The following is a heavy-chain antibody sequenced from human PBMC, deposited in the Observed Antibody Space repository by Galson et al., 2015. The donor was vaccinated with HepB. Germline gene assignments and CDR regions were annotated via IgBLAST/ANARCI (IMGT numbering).Heavy chain of an antibody. D-gene: IGHD4-23*01. CDR1: GFTFSSYS. J-gene: IGHJ3*02. CDR3: ARERWELLNAFDI. Sequence: SLRLSCAGSGFTFSSYSMNWVRQAPGKGLEWVSSISSNSNSIYYADSVKGRFTISRDNANNSLYLQVNSLRADDTAVYYCARERWELLNAFDIWGQGTMVTVSS. CDR2: ISSNSNSI. V-gene: IGHV3-21*01.